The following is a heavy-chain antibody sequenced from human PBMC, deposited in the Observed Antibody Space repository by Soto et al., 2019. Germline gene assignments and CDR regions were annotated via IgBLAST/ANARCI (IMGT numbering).Heavy chain of an antibody. D-gene: IGHD3-22*01. V-gene: IGHV4-59*01. J-gene: IGHJ4*02. CDR2: FYYSGST. CDR3: ARAAFFYYDDTGYYHFDY. Sequence: SETLSLTCTVSGGSISSYYWSWIRQPPGKGLEWIGYFYYSGSTNYNPSLKSRVTISVDTSKNQFSLKLRSVTAADTAVYYCARAAFFYYDDTGYYHFDYLGQGSLVTSPQ. CDR1: GGSISSYY.